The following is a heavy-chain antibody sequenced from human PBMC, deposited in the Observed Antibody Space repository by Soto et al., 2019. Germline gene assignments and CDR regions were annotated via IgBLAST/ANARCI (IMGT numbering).Heavy chain of an antibody. J-gene: IGHJ5*02. V-gene: IGHV1-69*13. CDR3: ARVRSSGWYLRWFDP. CDR2: IIPIFGTA. CDR1: GGTFSSYA. D-gene: IGHD6-19*01. Sequence: VASVKVSCKXSGGTFSSYAISWVRQAPGQGLEWMGGIIPIFGTANYAQKFQGRVTITADESTSTAYMELSSLRSEDTAVYYCARVRSSGWYLRWFDPWGQGTLVTVSS.